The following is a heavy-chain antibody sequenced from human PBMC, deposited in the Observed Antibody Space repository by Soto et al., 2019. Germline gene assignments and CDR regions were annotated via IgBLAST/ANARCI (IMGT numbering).Heavy chain of an antibody. CDR3: ARGGEPPLYYYYGMDV. CDR2: INPNSGGT. J-gene: IGHJ6*02. V-gene: IGHV1-2*04. CDR1: GYTFTGYY. D-gene: IGHD1-26*01. Sequence: GASVKVSCKASGYTFTGYYMHWVRQAPGQGLEWMGWINPNSGGTNYAQKFQGWVTMTRDTSISTAYMELSRLRSDDTAVYYCARGGEPPLYYYYGMDVWGQGTTVTVSS.